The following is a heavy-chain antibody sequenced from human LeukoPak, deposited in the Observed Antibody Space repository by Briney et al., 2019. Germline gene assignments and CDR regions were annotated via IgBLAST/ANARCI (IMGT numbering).Heavy chain of an antibody. CDR3: ARQGSGSYYIPLYCDY. CDR2: ISAYNGNT. D-gene: IGHD3-10*01. Sequence: ASVKVSCKASGYTFTGYYMHWVRQAPGQGLEWMGWISAYNGNTNYAQKLQGRVTMTTDTSTSTAYMELRSLRSDDTAVYYCARQGSGSYYIPLYCDYWGQGTLFTVSS. J-gene: IGHJ4*02. V-gene: IGHV1-18*04. CDR1: GYTFTGYY.